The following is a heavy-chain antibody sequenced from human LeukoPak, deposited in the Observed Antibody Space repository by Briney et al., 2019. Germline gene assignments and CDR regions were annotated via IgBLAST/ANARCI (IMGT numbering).Heavy chain of an antibody. J-gene: IGHJ4*02. D-gene: IGHD6-13*01. V-gene: IGHV1-18*04. CDR3: ARFEDGSSWPWPGLDY. CDR2: ISAYNGNT. Sequence: ASVKVSCKASGYTFTSYYMHWVRQAPGQGLEWMGWISAYNGNTNYAQRVQGRVTMTTDTSTSTAYMELRSLRTDDTAIYYCARFEDGSSWPWPGLDYWGQGTLVTVSS. CDR1: GYTFTSYY.